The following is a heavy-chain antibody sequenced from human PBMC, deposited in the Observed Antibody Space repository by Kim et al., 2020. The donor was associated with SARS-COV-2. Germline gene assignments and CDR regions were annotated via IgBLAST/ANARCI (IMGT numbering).Heavy chain of an antibody. J-gene: IGHJ4*02. D-gene: IGHD3-22*01. V-gene: IGHV4-59*08. Sequence: KSRVTRSVDTSKNQFSLKLSSVTAADTAVYYCARQGPPYYYDSSGLPFDYWGQGTLVTVSS. CDR3: ARQGPPYYYDSSGLPFDY.